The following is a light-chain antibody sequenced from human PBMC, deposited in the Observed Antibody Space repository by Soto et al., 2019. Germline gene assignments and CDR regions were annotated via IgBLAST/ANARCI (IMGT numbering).Light chain of an antibody. CDR3: LQYNSAPIT. V-gene: IGKV1-27*01. CDR2: AAS. CDR1: QGISNY. Sequence: DIQMTQSPSSLSASVGDRVTITCRASQGISNYLAWYQQKPGNAPTLLLYAASTFQSGVPSRFSGSGSGTDFTLTISSLEPEDVATYYCLQYNSAPITFGQGTKLEIK. J-gene: IGKJ1*01.